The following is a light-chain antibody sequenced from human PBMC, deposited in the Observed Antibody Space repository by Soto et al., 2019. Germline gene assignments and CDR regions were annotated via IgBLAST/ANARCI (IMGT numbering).Light chain of an antibody. CDR2: GAS. V-gene: IGKV3-15*01. CDR3: QQYNNWPLT. Sequence: ERVMTQSPATLSVSPGDRVTLSCRASQSVARNLAWYQQKPGQAPRLLIYGASTRATGIPARFSGSGSGTEFALTIGGLQSEDFAVYYCQQYNNWPLTFGGGTKVDIK. CDR1: QSVARN. J-gene: IGKJ4*01.